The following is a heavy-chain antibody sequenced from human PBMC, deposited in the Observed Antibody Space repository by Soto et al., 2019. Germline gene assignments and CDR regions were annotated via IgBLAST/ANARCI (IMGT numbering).Heavy chain of an antibody. D-gene: IGHD6-25*01. CDR2: VDPSDGST. CDR3: ARVRSSGREFDY. V-gene: IGHV1-46*01. CDR1: GYIFTTYS. Sequence: QVQLVQSGAEMKRPGASVILSCKASGYIFTTYSIHWVRQTAGQGLEWMAKVDPSDGSTGYAQKFRGRVSMAWDTSTGTVSMEVSSLTSDDTATYYFARVRSSGREFDYGGQGTQVTVSS. J-gene: IGHJ4*02.